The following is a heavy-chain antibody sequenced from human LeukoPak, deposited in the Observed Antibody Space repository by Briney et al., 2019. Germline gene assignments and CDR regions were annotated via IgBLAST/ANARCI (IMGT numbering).Heavy chain of an antibody. CDR2: ISAVNGGT. CDR1: GFTFSTFG. V-gene: IGHV3-23*01. Sequence: PGGSLRLSCAASGFTFSTFGTSWVRQAPGKGLEWVSLISAVNGGTYYADSVKGRFAISRDNSKNTLYLQMNSLRAEDTAVYYCAKVGATGTRVFDYWGQGALITVSS. D-gene: IGHD1-26*01. CDR3: AKVGATGTRVFDY. J-gene: IGHJ4*02.